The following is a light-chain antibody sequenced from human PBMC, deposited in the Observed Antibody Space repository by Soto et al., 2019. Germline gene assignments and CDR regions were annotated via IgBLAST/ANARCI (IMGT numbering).Light chain of an antibody. Sequence: DIVMTQSPLSLPVTPGEPASISCRSSQNLLHSNGYNYVDWYLQKPGQSPQLLIYLGSTRASGVHDRFSGSGSGTDFTLRISRVEAEDVGVSYCMQARQTLMYTFGQGTKLEIK. J-gene: IGKJ2*01. V-gene: IGKV2-28*01. CDR2: LGS. CDR3: MQARQTLMYT. CDR1: QNLLHSNGYNY.